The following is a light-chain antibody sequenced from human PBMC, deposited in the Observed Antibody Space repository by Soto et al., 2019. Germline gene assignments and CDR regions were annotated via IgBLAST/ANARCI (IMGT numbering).Light chain of an antibody. CDR2: GNT. CDR3: QSYDNNLSGSGV. J-gene: IGLJ3*02. Sequence: QSALTQPRSVSGSPGQSVTISCTGTSSDVGGYKYVSWYQQKPGKAPKLIIYGNTNRPSGVPDRVSGSKSGTSASLAITGLQAEDEADYYCQSYDNNLSGSGVFGGGTKLTVL. CDR1: SSDVGGYKY. V-gene: IGLV2-11*01.